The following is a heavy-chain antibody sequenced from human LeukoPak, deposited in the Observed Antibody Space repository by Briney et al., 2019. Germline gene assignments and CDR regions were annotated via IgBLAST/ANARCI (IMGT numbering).Heavy chain of an antibody. V-gene: IGHV1-69*02. Sequence: ASVKLSCNASGGTFSSYTNSWGRHAPGQGLEWMGRIIPILGIANYAQTFQGRVTITADKSTSTAYMELSSLRSEDTAVYYCARGGYSSSWYPFNWFDPWGQGTLVTVSS. CDR1: GGTFSSYT. D-gene: IGHD6-13*01. CDR3: ARGGYSSSWYPFNWFDP. J-gene: IGHJ5*02. CDR2: IIPILGIA.